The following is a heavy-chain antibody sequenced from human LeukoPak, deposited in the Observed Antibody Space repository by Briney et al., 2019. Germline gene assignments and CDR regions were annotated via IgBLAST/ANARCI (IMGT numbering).Heavy chain of an antibody. Sequence: GGSLRLSCAASGFTFSSYAMSWVRQAPGKGLEWVSAISGSGGSTYYADSVKGRFTISRDNSKNTLYLQMNSLRAEDSAVYYCAKHRYGDYIFDYWGQGTLVTVSS. CDR3: AKHRYGDYIFDY. J-gene: IGHJ4*02. CDR1: GFTFSSYA. V-gene: IGHV3-23*01. D-gene: IGHD4-17*01. CDR2: ISGSGGST.